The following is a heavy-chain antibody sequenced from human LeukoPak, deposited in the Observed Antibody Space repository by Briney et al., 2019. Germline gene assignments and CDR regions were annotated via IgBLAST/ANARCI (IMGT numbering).Heavy chain of an antibody. CDR1: GYTFTGYY. D-gene: IGHD2-21*01. J-gene: IGHJ4*02. CDR2: INPNSGGT. V-gene: IGHV1-2*02. CDR3: ARSARWRYGPGFVGNY. Sequence: ASVKVSCEASGYTFTGYYMHWVRQAPGQGLEWMGWINPNSGGTNYAQKFQGRVTMARDTSISTAYMELSRLRSDDTAVYYCARSARWRYGPGFVGNYWGQGTLVTVSS.